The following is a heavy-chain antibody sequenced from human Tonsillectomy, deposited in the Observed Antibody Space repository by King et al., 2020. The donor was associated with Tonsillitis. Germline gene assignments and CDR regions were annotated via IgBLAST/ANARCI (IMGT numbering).Heavy chain of an antibody. D-gene: IGHD3-22*01. CDR1: GDSVSSNSAA. CDR3: ARAREYYDSSGYLNFDY. V-gene: IGHV6-1*01. Sequence: VQLQQSGPGLVKPSQTLSLTCAISGDSVSSNSAAWTWIRQSPSRGLEWLGRTYYRSKWYNDYAVSVKSRITINPDTSKNQFSLQLNSVTPEDTAVYYCARAREYYDSSGYLNFDYWGQGTLVTVSS. CDR2: TYYRSKWYN. J-gene: IGHJ4*02.